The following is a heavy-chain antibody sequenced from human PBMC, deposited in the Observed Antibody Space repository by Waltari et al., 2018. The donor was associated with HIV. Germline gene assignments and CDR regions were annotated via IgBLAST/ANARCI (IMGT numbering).Heavy chain of an antibody. CDR3: ARLGYCSSTSCYYYYYYGMDV. D-gene: IGHD2-2*01. Sequence: QVQLVQSGAEVKKPGASVKVSCKASGYTFTSYDITWVRQATGQGLEWMGWMNPNSGNTGYAQKFQGRVTMTRNTSISTAYMELSSLRSEDTAVYYCARLGYCSSTSCYYYYYYGMDVWGQGTTVTVSS. J-gene: IGHJ6*02. CDR1: GYTFTSYD. CDR2: MNPNSGNT. V-gene: IGHV1-8*01.